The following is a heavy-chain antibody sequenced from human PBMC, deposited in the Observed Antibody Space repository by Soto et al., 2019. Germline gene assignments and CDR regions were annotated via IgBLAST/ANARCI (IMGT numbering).Heavy chain of an antibody. CDR3: ARFYYDSSGYYYHAFDI. J-gene: IGHJ3*02. D-gene: IGHD3-22*01. CDR1: GGSISSGGYY. V-gene: IGHV4-31*03. Sequence: QVQLQESGPGLVKPSQTLSLTCTVSGGSISSGGYYWSWIRQHPGKGLEWIGYIYYSGSTYYNPSLKIRVTISVDTSKNQFSLKLSSVTAADTAVYYCARFYYDSSGYYYHAFDIWGQGTMVTVSS. CDR2: IYYSGST.